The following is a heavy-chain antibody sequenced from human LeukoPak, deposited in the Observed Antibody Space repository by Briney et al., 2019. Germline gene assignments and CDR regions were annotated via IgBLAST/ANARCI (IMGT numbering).Heavy chain of an antibody. CDR1: GDSFSRNTYS. CDR2: IYYTGRT. CDR3: ARRGSMGGSFVGAFDI. J-gene: IGHJ3*02. D-gene: IGHD1-26*01. Sequence: SETLSLTCTVSGDSFSRNTYSWGWIRQPPGKGLGWIGSIYYTGRTFYNPSLKSRVTISVDTSKNQFSLKLSSVTAADTAVYYCARRGSMGGSFVGAFDIWGQGTMVTVSS. V-gene: IGHV4-39*01.